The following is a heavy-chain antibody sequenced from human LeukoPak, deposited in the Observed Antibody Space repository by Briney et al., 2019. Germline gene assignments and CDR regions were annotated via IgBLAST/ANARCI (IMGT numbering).Heavy chain of an antibody. Sequence: KPSETLSLTCTVSGGSISSSSYYWGWIRQPPGKRLEWIGSIYYSGSTYYNPSLKSRVTISVDTSKNQFSLKLSSVTAADTAVYYCARRGTGSMVRGVLGAFDIWGQGTMVTVSS. CDR1: GGSISSSSYY. V-gene: IGHV4-39*01. CDR3: ARRGTGSMVRGVLGAFDI. D-gene: IGHD3-10*01. CDR2: IYYSGST. J-gene: IGHJ3*02.